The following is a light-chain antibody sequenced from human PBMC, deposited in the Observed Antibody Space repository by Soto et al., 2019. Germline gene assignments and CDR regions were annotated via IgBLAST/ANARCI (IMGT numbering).Light chain of an antibody. V-gene: IGKV3-20*01. J-gene: IGKJ2*01. Sequence: EIVLTQSPGTLSLSPGESATLSCRASQSVSASYLAWYQQKPGQSPRLLISGASSRATGIPDRFSGSGSETDFTLTISRLEPEDFAVYFCQQYASSPFTFGQGTKGQI. CDR2: GAS. CDR3: QQYASSPFT. CDR1: QSVSASY.